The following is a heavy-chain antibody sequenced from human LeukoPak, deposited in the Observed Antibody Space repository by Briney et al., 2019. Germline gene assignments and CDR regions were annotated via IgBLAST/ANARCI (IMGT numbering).Heavy chain of an antibody. V-gene: IGHV5-51*01. Sequence: GESLKISCKGSGYSFTSYWIGWMRQMPGKGLEWMGIIYPGDSDTGYSPSFQGQVTISADKSISTAYLQWSSLKASDTAMYYCASTFGNDESWFDPWGQGTLVTVSS. CDR1: GYSFTSYW. D-gene: IGHD1-1*01. CDR3: ASTFGNDESWFDP. CDR2: IYPGDSDT. J-gene: IGHJ5*02.